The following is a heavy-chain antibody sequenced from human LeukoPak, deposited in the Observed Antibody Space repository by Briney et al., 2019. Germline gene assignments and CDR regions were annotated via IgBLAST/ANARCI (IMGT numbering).Heavy chain of an antibody. CDR2: ICGSGGST. Sequence: PGGSLRLSCAASGFTFSSYSMSWVRQPPGKGLGWVSAICGSGGSTYNADSVRGRFTISRDNSKNTLYLKMNSLRAEDTAVYYCAKDSSGLYNWFDPWGQGTLVTVSS. CDR3: AKDSSGLYNWFDP. D-gene: IGHD6-19*01. V-gene: IGHV3-23*01. CDR1: GFTFSSYS. J-gene: IGHJ5*02.